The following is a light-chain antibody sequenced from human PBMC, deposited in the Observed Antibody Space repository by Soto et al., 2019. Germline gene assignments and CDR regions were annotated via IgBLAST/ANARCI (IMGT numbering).Light chain of an antibody. CDR1: SSNIGRST. Sequence: QAVVTQPPSASGTPGQRVTISCSGSSSNIGRSTVNWYQQLPGTAPKLVIYNNTQRPSGVPDRFSGSKSGTSATLAISGLQSEDEVDYYCAAWDGSLSGVIFGGGTKVTVL. J-gene: IGLJ2*01. V-gene: IGLV1-44*01. CDR2: NNT. CDR3: AAWDGSLSGVI.